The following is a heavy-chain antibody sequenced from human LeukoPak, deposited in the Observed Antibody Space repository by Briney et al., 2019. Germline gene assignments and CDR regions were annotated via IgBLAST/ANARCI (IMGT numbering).Heavy chain of an antibody. CDR3: ARVSPFGVVIN. D-gene: IGHD3-3*01. Sequence: SETLSLTCAVYGGSFSDHYWNWIRQPPGKGLEWIGEINHSGTTNYNPSLKSRVTISVDTSKNQFSLKLSSVTAADTAVYYCARVSPFGVVINWGQGTLVTVSS. CDR2: INHSGTT. V-gene: IGHV4-34*01. CDR1: GGSFSDHY. J-gene: IGHJ4*02.